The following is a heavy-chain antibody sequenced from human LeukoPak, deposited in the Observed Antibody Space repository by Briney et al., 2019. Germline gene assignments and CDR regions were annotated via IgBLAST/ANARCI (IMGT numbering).Heavy chain of an antibody. Sequence: SVKVSCKASGSTFSRSAVQWVRQARGQRFEWIGWIGVGSGNTDYAERFQDRVTITRDTSASTAYMELSSLRSEDTAVYYCARFSLGSSGWLIDYWGQGTLVTVSS. V-gene: IGHV1-58*01. D-gene: IGHD6-19*01. CDR2: IGVGSGNT. CDR3: ARFSLGSSGWLIDY. J-gene: IGHJ4*02. CDR1: GSTFSRSA.